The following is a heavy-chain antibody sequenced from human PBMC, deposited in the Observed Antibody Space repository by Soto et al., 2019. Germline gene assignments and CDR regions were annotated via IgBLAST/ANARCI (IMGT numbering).Heavy chain of an antibody. CDR3: ARSHSFDGSIYHYYFDF. J-gene: IGHJ4*02. D-gene: IGHD3-3*02. Sequence: LSLTCTVSGGSISSYYWSWIRQPAGEGLEWIGRIYTSGSTNYNPSLKSRVTMSVDTSKNQFSLKLSSVTAADTAVYYCARSHSFDGSIYHYYFDFWGQGTLVTVSS. CDR2: IYTSGST. CDR1: GGSISSYY. V-gene: IGHV4-4*07.